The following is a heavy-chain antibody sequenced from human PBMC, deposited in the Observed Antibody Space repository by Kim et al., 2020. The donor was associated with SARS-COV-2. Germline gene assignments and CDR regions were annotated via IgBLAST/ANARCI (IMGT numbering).Heavy chain of an antibody. V-gene: IGHV1-69*13. J-gene: IGHJ4*02. Sequence: SVKVSCKASGGTFSSYAISWVRQAPGQGLEWMGGIIPIFGTANYAQKFQGRVTITADESTSTAYMELSSLRSEDTAVYYCARGGAQWLDMGEVFDYWGQGTLVTVSS. CDR1: GGTFSSYA. CDR2: IIPIFGTA. D-gene: IGHD6-19*01. CDR3: ARGGAQWLDMGEVFDY.